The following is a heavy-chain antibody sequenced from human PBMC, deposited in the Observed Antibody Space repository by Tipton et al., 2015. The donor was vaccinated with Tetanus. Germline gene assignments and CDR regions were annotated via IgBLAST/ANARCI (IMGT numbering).Heavy chain of an antibody. CDR3: ATKASPGLRNDY. Sequence: SLRLSCKASGYTFSAHTMHWVRQAPGKGLEWVSAISSSSSYIYYADSVKGRFTIFRDNANNSVYLQMYNLGAEDTAIYYCATKASPGLRNDYWGQGTLVTVSS. CDR1: GYTFSAHT. D-gene: IGHD1-14*01. V-gene: IGHV3-21*04. J-gene: IGHJ4*02. CDR2: ISSSSSYI.